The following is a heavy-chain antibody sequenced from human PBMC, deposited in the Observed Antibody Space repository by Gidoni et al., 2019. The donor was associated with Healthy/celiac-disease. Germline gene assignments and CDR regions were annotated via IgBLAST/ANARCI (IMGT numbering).Heavy chain of an antibody. CDR2: ISSSSSYI. V-gene: IGHV3-21*01. J-gene: IGHJ6*03. CDR3: ARGSPDYYYYMDV. CDR1: GFTFSSYS. Sequence: EVQLVESGGGLVKPGGSLRLSCAASGFTFSSYSMNWVRQAPGKGLEWVSSISSSSSYIYYADSVKGRFTISRDNAKNSLYLQMNSLRAEDTAVYYCARGSPDYYYYMDVWGKGTTVTVSS.